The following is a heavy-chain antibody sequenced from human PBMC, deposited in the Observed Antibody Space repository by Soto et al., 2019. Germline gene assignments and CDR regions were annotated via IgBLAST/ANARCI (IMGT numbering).Heavy chain of an antibody. V-gene: IGHV1-2*02. CDR1: GYPVTAYY. Sequence: QLHLVQSGAVVKKPGASVTVSCSASGYPVTAYYMHWVRQAPGRGLEWMGGINPATGAAKYTQTFQGRVTMTRGPSPSRVFMELSGLASEDTAVFYCARGGGVGVAGSAAFDMWGQGTLVTVSS. J-gene: IGHJ3*02. CDR3: ARGGGVGVAGSAAFDM. D-gene: IGHD3-3*01. CDR2: INPATGAA.